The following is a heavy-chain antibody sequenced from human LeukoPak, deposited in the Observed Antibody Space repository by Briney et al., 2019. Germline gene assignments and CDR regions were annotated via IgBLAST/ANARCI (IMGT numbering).Heavy chain of an antibody. CDR3: ASSSLLLWFGELSAPYYGMDV. J-gene: IGHJ6*02. CDR2: IFSYGNI. D-gene: IGHD3-10*01. Sequence: TLSLTCAVSGGSFSSGSHDWNWIRQPAGTGQEWIGRIFSYGNINYNPSLKSRVTISIDTSKNQFSLTLNSVTAADTAVYYCASSSLLLWFGELSAPYYGMDVWGQGTTVTVPS. V-gene: IGHV4-61*02. CDR1: GGSFSSGSHD.